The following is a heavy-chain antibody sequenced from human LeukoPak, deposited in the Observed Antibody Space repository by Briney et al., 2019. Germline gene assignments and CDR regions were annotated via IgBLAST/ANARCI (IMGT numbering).Heavy chain of an antibody. CDR2: MNPNSGNT. J-gene: IGHJ5*02. D-gene: IGHD6-13*01. Sequence: ASVKVSCKASGYTFTSYDINWVRQATGQGLEWMGWMNPNSGNTGYAQKFQGRVTMTRNTSISTAYMELSSLRSEDTAVYYCAGGRGSSGRTNWFDPWGQGTLVTVSS. CDR1: GYTFTSYD. CDR3: AGGRGSSGRTNWFDP. V-gene: IGHV1-8*01.